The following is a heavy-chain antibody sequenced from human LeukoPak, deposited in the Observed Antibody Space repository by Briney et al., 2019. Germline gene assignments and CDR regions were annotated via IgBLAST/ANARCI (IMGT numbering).Heavy chain of an antibody. D-gene: IGHD2-8*01. Sequence: GGSLRLSCAASGFTFSSYWMSWVRQAPGKGLEWVGRIKSKTDGGTTDYAAPVKGRFTISRDDSKNTLYLQMNSLKTEDTAVYYCTTIDCTNGVCYSASPGVLYMSWGQGTLVTASS. J-gene: IGHJ5*02. CDR3: TTIDCTNGVCYSASPGVLYMS. CDR2: IKSKTDGGTT. CDR1: GFTFSSYW. V-gene: IGHV3-15*01.